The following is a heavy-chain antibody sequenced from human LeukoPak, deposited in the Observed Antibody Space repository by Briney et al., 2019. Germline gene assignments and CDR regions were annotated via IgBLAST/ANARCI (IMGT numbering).Heavy chain of an antibody. V-gene: IGHV4-38-2*02. J-gene: IGHJ4*02. CDR3: ARDGDYGGDY. Sequence: SETLSLTCTVSGYSITSDYYWGWIRQPPGKGLEWIGSIYYSGSTYYNPSLKSRVTISVDTSKNQFSLKLSSVTAADTAVYYCARDGDYGGDYWGQGTLVTVSS. CDR2: IYYSGST. CDR1: GYSITSDYY. D-gene: IGHD4-17*01.